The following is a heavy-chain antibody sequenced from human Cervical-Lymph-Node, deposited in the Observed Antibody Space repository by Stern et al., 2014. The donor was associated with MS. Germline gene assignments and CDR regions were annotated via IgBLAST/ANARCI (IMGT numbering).Heavy chain of an antibody. J-gene: IGHJ6*02. D-gene: IGHD2-8*02. Sequence: VQLVESGGGVVRPGGSLRLSCAGSGFIFDDYGMSWVRQGPGKGPEWVSAINYNGGSTDYAASVKGRFTISRDNAKKSLYLRMNSLRVEDTAVYHCARAFCTGGVCYSFPFYGMDVWGQGTTVTVSS. V-gene: IGHV3-20*01. CDR3: ARAFCTGGVCYSFPFYGMDV. CDR1: GFIFDDYG. CDR2: INYNGGST.